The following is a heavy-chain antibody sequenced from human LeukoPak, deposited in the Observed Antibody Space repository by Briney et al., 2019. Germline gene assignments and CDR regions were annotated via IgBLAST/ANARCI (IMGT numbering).Heavy chain of an antibody. J-gene: IGHJ3*02. CDR2: IKQDGSEK. D-gene: IGHD1-26*01. V-gene: IGHV3-7*01. CDR1: GFTFSSYW. Sequence: GGSLRLSCAASGFTFSSYWMSWVRQAPGEGLEWVANIKQDGSEKYYVDSVKGRFTISRDNSKNTLYLQMNSLRADDTAVYYCARESLEGVGSPNDAFDIWGQGTMVTVSS. CDR3: ARESLEGVGSPNDAFDI.